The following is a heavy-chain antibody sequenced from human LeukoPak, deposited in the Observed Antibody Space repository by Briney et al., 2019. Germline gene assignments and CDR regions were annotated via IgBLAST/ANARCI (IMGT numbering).Heavy chain of an antibody. CDR3: TKIGPVSGTIDY. J-gene: IGHJ4*02. Sequence: GGSLRLSCVASGFTVGATDMYWVRRAPGKRLEWVAVLKHDDEIHYMDSVRGRFAISRDNSKNTLLLDMDGLRPEDTATYYCTKIGPVSGTIDYWGQGTLVTVSS. CDR1: GFTVGATD. CDR2: LKHDDEI. D-gene: IGHD1-26*01. V-gene: IGHV3-30*18.